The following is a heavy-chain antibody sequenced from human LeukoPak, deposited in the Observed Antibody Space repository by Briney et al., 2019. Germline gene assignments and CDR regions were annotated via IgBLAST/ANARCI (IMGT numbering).Heavy chain of an antibody. J-gene: IGHJ4*02. V-gene: IGHV4-61*02. CDR3: ARGQYYYGSGSYAYYFDY. CDR2: IYTSGST. CDR1: GGSISSGSYY. Sequence: SQTLSLTCTVSGGSISSGSYYWSWIRQPAGKGLEWIGRIYTSGSTNYNPSLKSRVTISIDTSKNQFSLKLSSVTAADTAVYYCARGQYYYGSGSYAYYFDYWGQGTLVTVSS. D-gene: IGHD3-10*01.